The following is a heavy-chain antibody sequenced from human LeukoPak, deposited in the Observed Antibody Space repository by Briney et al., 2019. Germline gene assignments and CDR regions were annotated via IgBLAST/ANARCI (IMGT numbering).Heavy chain of an antibody. CDR1: GFTFSSYA. V-gene: IGHV3-30-3*01. CDR3: ARDKGDEDYYGFDY. D-gene: IGHD3-10*01. J-gene: IGHJ4*02. CDR2: ISYDGSNK. Sequence: GGSLRLSCAASGFTFSSYAMHWVRQAPGKGLEWGAVISYDGSNKYYADSVKGRFTISRDNSKNTLYLQMNSLRAEDTAVYYCARDKGDEDYYGFDYWGQGTLVTVSS.